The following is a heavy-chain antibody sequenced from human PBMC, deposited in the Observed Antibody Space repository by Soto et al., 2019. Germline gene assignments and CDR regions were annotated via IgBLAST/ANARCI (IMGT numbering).Heavy chain of an antibody. J-gene: IGHJ4*02. Sequence: SETLSLTCAVSGGSISSSNWWSWVRQPPGKGLEWIGEIYQSGSTNYNPSLKSRVTISVDKSKNQFSLKLSSVTAADTAVYYCARGHFDSRGYSNALDYWGQGIQVTVS. CDR3: ARGHFDSRGYSNALDY. D-gene: IGHD3-22*01. CDR2: IYQSGST. V-gene: IGHV4-4*02. CDR1: GGSISSSNW.